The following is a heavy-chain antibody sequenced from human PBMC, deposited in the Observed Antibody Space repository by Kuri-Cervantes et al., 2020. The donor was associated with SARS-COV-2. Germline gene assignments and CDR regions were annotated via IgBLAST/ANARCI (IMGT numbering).Heavy chain of an antibody. CDR2: ISSSGSTI. J-gene: IGHJ4*02. D-gene: IGHD2-8*01. CDR3: ARDFQYCTNGVCYTGNMDY. Sequence: GESLKISCAASGFTFSSYAMHWVRQAPGKGLEWVSYISSSGSTIYYADSVKGRFTISRDNAKNSLYLQMNSLRAEDTAVYYCARDFQYCTNGVCYTGNMDYWGQGTLVTVSS. CDR1: GFTFSSYA. V-gene: IGHV3-48*04.